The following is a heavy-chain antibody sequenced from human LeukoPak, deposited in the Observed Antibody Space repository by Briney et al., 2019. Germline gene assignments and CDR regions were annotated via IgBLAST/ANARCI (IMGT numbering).Heavy chain of an antibody. CDR2: ISYDGSNK. V-gene: IGHV3-30*04. CDR1: GFTFSSYA. Sequence: GGSLRLSCAASGFTFSSYAMHWVRQAPGKGLEWVAVISYDGSNKYYADSVKGRFTISRDNSKNTLYLQMNSLRAEDTAVYYCARVTYCSGGSCYGIDYFDYWGQGTLVTVSS. CDR3: ARVTYCSGGSCYGIDYFDY. J-gene: IGHJ4*02. D-gene: IGHD2-15*01.